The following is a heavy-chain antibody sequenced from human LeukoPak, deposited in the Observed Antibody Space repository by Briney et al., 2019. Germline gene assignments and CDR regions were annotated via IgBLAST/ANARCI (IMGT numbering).Heavy chain of an antibody. CDR1: GGSISSYY. CDR2: IYYSGST. V-gene: IGHV4-59*01. D-gene: IGHD3/OR15-3a*01. CDR3: ARVAGTGSFDY. J-gene: IGHJ4*02. Sequence: SETLSLICTVSGGSISSYYWSWIRQPPGKGLEWIGYIYYSGSTNYNPSLKSRVTISVDTSKNQFSLKLSSVTAADTAVYYCARVAGTGSFDYWGQGTLVTVSS.